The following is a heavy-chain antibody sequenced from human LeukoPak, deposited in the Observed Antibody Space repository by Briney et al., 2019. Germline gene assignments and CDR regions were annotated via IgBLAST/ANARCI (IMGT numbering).Heavy chain of an antibody. Sequence: EASVKVSCKASGYTFTSYYMHWVRQAPGQGLEWMGIINPSGGSTSYAQKFQGRVTMTRDTSTSTVYMELSSLRSEDTAVYYCAREMCSSTSCLTRRFDPWGQGTLVTVFS. CDR3: AREMCSSTSCLTRRFDP. J-gene: IGHJ5*02. D-gene: IGHD2-2*01. V-gene: IGHV1-46*01. CDR1: GYTFTSYY. CDR2: INPSGGST.